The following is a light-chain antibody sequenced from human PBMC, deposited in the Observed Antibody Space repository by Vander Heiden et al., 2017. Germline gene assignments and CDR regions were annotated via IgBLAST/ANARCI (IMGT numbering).Light chain of an antibody. CDR2: GNT. CDR1: SSNIGAGYD. CDR3: QSYDSRLTGHVV. V-gene: IGLV1-40*01. Sequence: QSVLTQQPSVSGAPGQRVTISRTGNSSNIGAGYDVHWYQQLPGAAPKLLINGNTNRPSGVPDRFSGSKSGTSASLAITGLQAEDEADYYCQSYDSRLTGHVVFGGGTKLTVL. J-gene: IGLJ2*01.